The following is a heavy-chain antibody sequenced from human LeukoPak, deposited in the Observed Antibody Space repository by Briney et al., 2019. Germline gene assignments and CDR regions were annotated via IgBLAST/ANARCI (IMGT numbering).Heavy chain of an antibody. D-gene: IGHD5-24*01. V-gene: IGHV3-30-3*01. CDR2: ISYDGSNK. CDR3: AREMATFLDAFDI. J-gene: IGHJ3*02. Sequence: SCKASGGTFSSYAMHWVRQAPGKGLEWVAVISYDGSNKYYADSVKGRFTISRDNAKNTLYLQMNSLRAEDTAVYYCAREMATFLDAFDIWGQGTMVTVSS. CDR1: GGTFSSYA.